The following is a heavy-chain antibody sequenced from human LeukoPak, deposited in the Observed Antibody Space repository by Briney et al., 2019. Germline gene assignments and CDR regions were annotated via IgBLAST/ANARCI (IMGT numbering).Heavy chain of an antibody. V-gene: IGHV4-30-4*01. CDR1: GGPISSGDYY. Sequence: SETLSLTCTVSGGPISSGDYYWSWIRQPPGKGLEWIGYIYYSGSTYYNPSLKSRVTISVDTSKNQFSLKLSSVTAADTAVYYCARDSGDYYGSGSYPDYWGQGTLVTVSS. CDR3: ARDSGDYYGSGSYPDY. CDR2: IYYSGST. D-gene: IGHD3-10*01. J-gene: IGHJ4*02.